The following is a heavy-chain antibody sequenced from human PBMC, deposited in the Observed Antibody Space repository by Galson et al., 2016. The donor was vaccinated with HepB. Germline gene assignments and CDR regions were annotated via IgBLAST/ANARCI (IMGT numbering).Heavy chain of an antibody. CDR3: AKDQSHFWSHFDF. CDR2: IGGSDGKT. Sequence: SLRLSCAASGFTFSSYAMRWVRQAPGKGLQAVSTIGGSDGKTYYADSVMGRFTISRDKSTNTLYLQLNSLRAEDTALYYCAKDQSHFWSHFDFLGRGTLVTVSS. CDR1: GFTFSSYA. V-gene: IGHV3-23*01. J-gene: IGHJ4*02. D-gene: IGHD3-3*02.